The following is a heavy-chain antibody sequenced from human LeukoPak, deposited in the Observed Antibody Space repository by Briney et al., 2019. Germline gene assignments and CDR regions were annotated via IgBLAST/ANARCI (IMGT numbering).Heavy chain of an antibody. CDR2: IRYDGSNK. Sequence: PGGSLRLSCAASGFTFSSYGMHWVRQAPGKGLEWVAFIRYDGSNKYYADSVKGRFTISRDNSKNTLYLQMNSLRAEDTAVYYCARDRFIVVVPAEYYYGMDVWGQGTTVTVSS. CDR3: ARDRFIVVVPAEYYYGMDV. D-gene: IGHD2-2*01. V-gene: IGHV3-30*02. J-gene: IGHJ6*02. CDR1: GFTFSSYG.